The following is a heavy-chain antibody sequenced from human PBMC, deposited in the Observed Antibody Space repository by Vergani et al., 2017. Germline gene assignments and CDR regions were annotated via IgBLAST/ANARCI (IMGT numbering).Heavy chain of an antibody. D-gene: IGHD2-2*02. J-gene: IGHJ5*02. CDR3: AIMGCSTGCYRVYNWFDP. CDR1: VGTFSSYA. V-gene: IGHV1-69*01. Sequence: QVQLVQSGAEVKKPGSSVKVSCKASVGTFSSYAISWVRQAPGQGLEWMGGIIPIFGTANYAQKFQVRVTITAYESTSTAYMELSSLRSEDTAVYYCAIMGCSTGCYRVYNWFDPWGQGTLVTVSS. CDR2: IIPIFGTA.